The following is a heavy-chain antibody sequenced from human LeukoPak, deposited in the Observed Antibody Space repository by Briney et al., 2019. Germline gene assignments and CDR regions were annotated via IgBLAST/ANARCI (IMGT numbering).Heavy chain of an antibody. D-gene: IGHD3-10*01. CDR2: INPNSGGT. Sequence: ASVKVSCKASGYTFTGYYMHWVRQAPGQGLEWMGWINPNSGGTNYAQKFQGRVTMTRDTSISTAYMELSRLRSDDTAVYYCATRYGSGSYTINYWGQGTLVTVSS. V-gene: IGHV1-2*02. J-gene: IGHJ4*02. CDR3: ATRYGSGSYTINY. CDR1: GYTFTGYY.